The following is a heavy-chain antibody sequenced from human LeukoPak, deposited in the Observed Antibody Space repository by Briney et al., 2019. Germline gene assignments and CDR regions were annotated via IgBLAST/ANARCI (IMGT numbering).Heavy chain of an antibody. CDR2: INRDGSEK. D-gene: IGHD3-16*01. CDR1: GFTFSRYW. J-gene: IGHJ5*02. Sequence: GGSLRLSCAASGFTFSRYWMNWVRQTPGKGLERVANINRDGSEKNSVDSVGGRFTISRDNAKNSLYLQMNRRTPASTAVYYCSRALVGGTNYFDPWGQGTLVTVSS. V-gene: IGHV3-7*02. CDR3: SRALVGGTNYFDP.